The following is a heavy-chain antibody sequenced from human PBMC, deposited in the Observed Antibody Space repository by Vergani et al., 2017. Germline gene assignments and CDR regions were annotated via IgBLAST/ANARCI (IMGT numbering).Heavy chain of an antibody. D-gene: IGHD3-3*01. Sequence: EVQLVESGGGLVKTGGSLRLSCAASGFTFSSYSMNWVRQAPGKGLEWVSSISSSSSYIYYADSVKGRFTIYKDNTVDMLSLQMNSLRPDDTAVYYCVRGGRGDHGDFWSRLGPWGQGTRVIVSS. J-gene: IGHJ5*02. CDR3: VRGGRGDHGDFWSRLGP. V-gene: IGHV3-21*01. CDR2: ISSSSSYI. CDR1: GFTFSSYS.